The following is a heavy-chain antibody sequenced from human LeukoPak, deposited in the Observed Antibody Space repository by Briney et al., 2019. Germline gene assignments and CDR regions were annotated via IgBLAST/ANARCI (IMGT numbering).Heavy chain of an antibody. V-gene: IGHV3-30-3*01. Sequence: GGSLRLSCAASGFTFSSYAMHWVRQAPGKGLEWVAVISYDGSNKYYADSVKGRFTIFRDNSENTVYLQMSSLRAEDTAVYYCATAVASSSGWYADYWGQGTLVTVSS. CDR2: ISYDGSNK. CDR1: GFTFSSYA. D-gene: IGHD6-19*01. CDR3: ATAVASSSGWYADY. J-gene: IGHJ4*02.